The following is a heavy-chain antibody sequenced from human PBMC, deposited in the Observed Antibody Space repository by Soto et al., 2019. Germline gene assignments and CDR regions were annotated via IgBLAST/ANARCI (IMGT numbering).Heavy chain of an antibody. V-gene: IGHV3-49*03. CDR1: GFTFGDYA. J-gene: IGHJ4*02. CDR3: TRSPLVVVVTADFDY. CDR2: IRSKAYGGTT. D-gene: IGHD2-21*02. Sequence: GGSLRLSCTASGFTFGDYAMSWFRQAPGKGLEWVGFIRSKAYGGTTEYAASVKGRFTISRDDSKSIAYLQMNSLKTEDTAVYYCTRSPLVVVVTADFDYWGQGTLVTVSS.